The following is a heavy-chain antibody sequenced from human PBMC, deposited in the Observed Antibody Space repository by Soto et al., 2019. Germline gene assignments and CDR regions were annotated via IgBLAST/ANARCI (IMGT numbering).Heavy chain of an antibody. V-gene: IGHV3-7*01. CDR3: ARAGSNSFASGRYLPYYMAV. J-gene: IGHJ6*03. Sequence: VVSLRLSCEASVVTFGSYGMTWVRQAPGKGLEWVANIKQDGSEKYYVDSVKGRFSISRDNAKNSLYLQMNSLRAEDTAVYYCARAGSNSFASGRYLPYYMAVWGKGTTVTVSS. CDR2: IKQDGSEK. D-gene: IGHD3-10*01. CDR1: VVTFGSYG.